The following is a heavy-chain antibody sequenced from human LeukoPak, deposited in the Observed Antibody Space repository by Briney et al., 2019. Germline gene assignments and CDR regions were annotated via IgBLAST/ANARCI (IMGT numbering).Heavy chain of an antibody. Sequence: AGGSLRLSCAASGFTFESCWMAWVRQAPGKGLEWVAHIKEGGSETYYVDSVKGRFTISRDNAKSSLYLQMNGLRVEDTAIYYCARGGSRGSFDNWGQGALVTVSS. CDR3: ARGGSRGSFDN. V-gene: IGHV3-7*04. D-gene: IGHD1-26*01. CDR1: GFTFESCW. CDR2: IKEGGSET. J-gene: IGHJ4*02.